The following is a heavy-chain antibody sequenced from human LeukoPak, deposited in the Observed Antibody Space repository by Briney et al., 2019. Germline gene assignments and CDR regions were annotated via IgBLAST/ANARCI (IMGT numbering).Heavy chain of an antibody. Sequence: PGGSLRLSCVASGFTFSSYAMSWVRQAPGKGLEWVSAISGSGGSTYYADSVKGRFTISRDNSKNTLYVQMNSLRAEDTAVYYCAKGVAAAGTGGFDYWGQGTLVTVSS. CDR2: ISGSGGST. V-gene: IGHV3-23*01. D-gene: IGHD6-13*01. J-gene: IGHJ4*02. CDR3: AKGVAAAGTGGFDY. CDR1: GFTFSSYA.